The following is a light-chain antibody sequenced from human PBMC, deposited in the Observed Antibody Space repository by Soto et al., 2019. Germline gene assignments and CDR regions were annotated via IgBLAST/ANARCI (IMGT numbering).Light chain of an antibody. V-gene: IGLV1-47*01. CDR2: RND. CDR3: AAWDNDLSGVI. Sequence: QPVLTQPPSASGTPGQRITIACSGSYSNIGTNYVYWYQHLSGAAPKLLIYRNDQRPLGVPDRFSGSKSGTSVSLAISGLRSEDEADYYCAAWDNDLSGVIFGGGTKVTVL. J-gene: IGLJ2*01. CDR1: YSNIGTNY.